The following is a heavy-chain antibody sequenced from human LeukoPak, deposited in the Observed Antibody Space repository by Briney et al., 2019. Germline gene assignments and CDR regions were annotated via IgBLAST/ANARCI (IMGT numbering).Heavy chain of an antibody. J-gene: IGHJ4*02. Sequence: PGGSLRLSCAASGFIFSSAWMSWVRQAPGKGLEWVGHIKTKTDGWTTDYAAPVKGRFTIPRDDSKNTVYLQMNSLKTEDTAVYYCTTTHYNFYDLDHWGQGTLVTVSS. CDR2: IKTKTDGWTT. V-gene: IGHV3-15*01. CDR1: GFIFSSAW. CDR3: TTTHYNFYDLDH. D-gene: IGHD3-3*01.